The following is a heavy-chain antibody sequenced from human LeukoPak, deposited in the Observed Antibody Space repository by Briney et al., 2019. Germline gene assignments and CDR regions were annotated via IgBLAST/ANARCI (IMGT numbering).Heavy chain of an antibody. V-gene: IGHV3-74*01. CDR2: IDSDGTTA. Sequence: GGSLRLSCAASAFTFSNYWMHWVRQTPGKGLVWVARIDSDGTTATYADSVKGRFTISRDNAKNTLYLQMNSLRAEDTAVYYCATYSSLNRREFQYWGQGTLLTVSS. CDR3: ATYSSLNRREFQY. J-gene: IGHJ1*01. D-gene: IGHD3-22*01. CDR1: AFTFSNYW.